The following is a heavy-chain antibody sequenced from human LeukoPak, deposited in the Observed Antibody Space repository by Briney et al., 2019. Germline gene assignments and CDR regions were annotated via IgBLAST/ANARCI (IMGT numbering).Heavy chain of an antibody. J-gene: IGHJ4*02. Sequence: PGGSLRLSCAASGFTFSSYAMHWVRQAPGKGLEWVAVISYDGSNKYYADSVKGRFTISRDNSKNTLYLQMNSLRAEDTAVYYCARVNVVVAATGDYWGQGTLVTVSS. D-gene: IGHD2-15*01. CDR3: ARVNVVVAATGDY. CDR2: ISYDGSNK. V-gene: IGHV3-30*04. CDR1: GFTFSSYA.